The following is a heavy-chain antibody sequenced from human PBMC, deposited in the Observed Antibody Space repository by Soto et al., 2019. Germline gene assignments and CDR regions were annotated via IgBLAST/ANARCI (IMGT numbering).Heavy chain of an antibody. CDR3: ARDRGADAPIDF. CDR1: RFTFSDYG. Sequence: QVQLVESGGGVVQPERSLILSCVASRFTFSDYGMHWVRQAPGKGLEWVAVIWHDGLKKDYVDSVKGRFTVSRDNSKNTLYLQMNSLRVEDTATYYCARDRGADAPIDFWGQGTLVTVSS. CDR2: IWHDGLKK. J-gene: IGHJ4*02. V-gene: IGHV3-33*01.